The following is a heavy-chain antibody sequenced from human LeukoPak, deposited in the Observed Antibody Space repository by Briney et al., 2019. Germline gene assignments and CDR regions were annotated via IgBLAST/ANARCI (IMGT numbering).Heavy chain of an antibody. Sequence: SVKVSCKASGGTLSSYAISWVRQAPGQGLEWMGGIIPIFGTAKYAQRFQGRVTIAADESTSTAYMELSSLRSEDTAVYYCARAKSLRDMATSQGSWGQGTLVTVSS. CDR2: IIPIFGTA. CDR1: GGTLSSYA. D-gene: IGHD5-24*01. CDR3: ARAKSLRDMATSQGS. J-gene: IGHJ5*02. V-gene: IGHV1-69*13.